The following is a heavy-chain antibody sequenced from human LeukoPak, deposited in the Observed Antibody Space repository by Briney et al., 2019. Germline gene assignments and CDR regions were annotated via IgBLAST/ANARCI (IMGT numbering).Heavy chain of an antibody. V-gene: IGHV4-4*07. CDR1: GGSISSYY. CDR3: AREDGSGTYYRDY. CDR2: IYTSGST. Sequence: PSETPSLTCTVSGGSISSYYWSWIRQLAGKGLEWIGRIYTSGSTNYNPSLKSRVTMSVDTSKNQFSLKLSSVTAADTAVYYCAREDGSGTYYRDYWGQGTPVTVSS. D-gene: IGHD3-10*01. J-gene: IGHJ4*02.